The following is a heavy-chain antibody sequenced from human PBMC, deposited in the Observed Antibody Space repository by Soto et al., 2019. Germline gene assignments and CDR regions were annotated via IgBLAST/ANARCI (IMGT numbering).Heavy chain of an antibody. V-gene: IGHV4-59*08. CDR1: GGSISSYY. CDR3: ARQRTTVFGVATDY. D-gene: IGHD3-3*01. J-gene: IGHJ4*02. Sequence: SETLSLTCTVSGGSISSYYWSWIRQPPGKGLEWIGNIFHTGSTNYNPSLQSRVSISVDMSKNQFSLKLTSVTAADTAVYYCARQRTTVFGVATDYWGQGTLVTVSS. CDR2: IFHTGST.